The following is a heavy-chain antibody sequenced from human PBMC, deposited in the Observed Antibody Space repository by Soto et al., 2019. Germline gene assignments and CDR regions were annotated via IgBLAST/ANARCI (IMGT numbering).Heavy chain of an antibody. CDR3: APGREGGTFDY. CDR1: GFTCSSYG. J-gene: IGHJ4*02. V-gene: IGHV3-30*03. Sequence: LRLSCAASGFTCSSYGMHWVRQAPGKGLEWVAVISYDGSNKYYADSVKGRFTISRDNSKNTLYLQMNSLRAEDTAVYYCAPGREGGTFDYWGQGTLVTVSS. CDR2: ISYDGSNK. D-gene: IGHD1-26*01.